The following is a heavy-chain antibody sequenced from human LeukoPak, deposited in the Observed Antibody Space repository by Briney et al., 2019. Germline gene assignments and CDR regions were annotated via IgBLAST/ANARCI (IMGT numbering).Heavy chain of an antibody. CDR2: IYTSGST. CDR1: GGSISSGSYY. J-gene: IGHJ4*02. CDR3: ASTTTRGPQLWVVYLFDY. Sequence: SETLSLTCTVSGGSISSGSYYWSWIRQPAGKGLEWIGRIYTSGSTNYNPSLKSRVTISVDTSKNQFSLKLSPVTAADTAVYYCASTTTRGPQLWVVYLFDYWGQGTLVTVSS. V-gene: IGHV4-61*02. D-gene: IGHD5-18*01.